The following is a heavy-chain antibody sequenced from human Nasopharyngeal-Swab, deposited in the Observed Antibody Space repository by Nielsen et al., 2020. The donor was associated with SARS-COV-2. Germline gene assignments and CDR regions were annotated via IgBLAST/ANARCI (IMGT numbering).Heavy chain of an antibody. D-gene: IGHD4-17*01. Sequence: GESLKISCAASGFTFSSSGMDWVRQAPGKGLEWVAVISYDGSNEYYGDSVKGRFTMSRDNSKNTLYLQMNSLRVDDTAVYYCAKNVHGDYGGIDYWGQGILVTVSS. J-gene: IGHJ4*02. V-gene: IGHV3-30*18. CDR3: AKNVHGDYGGIDY. CDR1: GFTFSSSG. CDR2: ISYDGSNE.